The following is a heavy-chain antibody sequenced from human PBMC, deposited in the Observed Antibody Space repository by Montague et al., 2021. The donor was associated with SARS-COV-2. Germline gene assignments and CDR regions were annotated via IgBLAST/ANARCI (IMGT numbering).Heavy chain of an antibody. Sequence: SETLSLTCTVSGGSISPYYWNWIRQPPGKGLEWIGYTYYTGGTKYNPSLKSRVSMSVDTSKNQFSLRLTSVGAADTAVYYCARIAMAATFDSWGQGALVTVSS. CDR1: GGSISPYY. V-gene: IGHV4-59*13. CDR2: TYYTGGT. J-gene: IGHJ4*02. D-gene: IGHD6-19*01. CDR3: ARIAMAATFDS.